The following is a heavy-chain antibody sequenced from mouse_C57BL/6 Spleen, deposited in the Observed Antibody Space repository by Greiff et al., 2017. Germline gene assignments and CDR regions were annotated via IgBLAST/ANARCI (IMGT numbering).Heavy chain of an antibody. J-gene: IGHJ4*01. CDR1: GLTFSDYG. CDR3: ARRDGYYVAMDY. D-gene: IGHD2-3*01. V-gene: IGHV5-17*01. Sequence: EVKLEESGGGLVKPGGSLKLSCAASGLTFSDYGMHWVRQAPEKGLEWVAYISSGSSTIYYADTVKGRFTISRDNAKNTLFLQMTSLRSEDTAMYYCARRDGYYVAMDYWGQGTSVTVSS. CDR2: ISSGSSTI.